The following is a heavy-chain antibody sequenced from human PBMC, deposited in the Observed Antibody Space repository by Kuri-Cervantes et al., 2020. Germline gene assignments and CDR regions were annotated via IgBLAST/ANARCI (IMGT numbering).Heavy chain of an antibody. J-gene: IGHJ4*02. CDR2: ISTSGTTI. D-gene: IGHD3-9*01. CDR3: ARDRGDDWALVGH. V-gene: IGHV3-48*02. CDR1: GFTFSNAW. Sequence: LSLTCAASGFTFSNAWMSWVRQAPGKGLEWLSYISTSGTTIYYADSVKGRFTISRDNAKNSLYLQMNSLRDEDTALYYCARDRGDDWALVGHWGQGTLVTVSS.